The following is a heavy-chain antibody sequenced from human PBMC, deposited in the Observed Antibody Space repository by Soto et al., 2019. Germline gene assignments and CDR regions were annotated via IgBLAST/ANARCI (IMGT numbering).Heavy chain of an antibody. Sequence: ASVKVSCKASGYTFTGYYMHWVRQAPGQGLEWMGWINPNSGGTNYAQKFQGWVTMTRDTSISTAYMELSRLRSDDTAVYYCASIAVAGTAAAFDIWGQGTMVTVSS. J-gene: IGHJ3*02. CDR1: GYTFTGYY. D-gene: IGHD6-19*01. V-gene: IGHV1-2*04. CDR3: ASIAVAGTAAAFDI. CDR2: INPNSGGT.